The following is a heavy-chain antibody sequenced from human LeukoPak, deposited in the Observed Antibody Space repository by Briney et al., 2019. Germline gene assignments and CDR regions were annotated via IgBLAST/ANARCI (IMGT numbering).Heavy chain of an antibody. V-gene: IGHV1-69*04. J-gene: IGHJ4*02. CDR2: IIPILGIA. Sequence: SVKVSRKASGGTFSSYAISWVRQAPGQGLEWMGRIIPILGIANYAQKFQGRVTITADKSTSTAYKELSSLRSEDTAVYYCARGGGYCSGGSCYPTFDYWGQGTLVTVSS. D-gene: IGHD2-15*01. CDR1: GGTFSSYA. CDR3: ARGGGYCSGGSCYPTFDY.